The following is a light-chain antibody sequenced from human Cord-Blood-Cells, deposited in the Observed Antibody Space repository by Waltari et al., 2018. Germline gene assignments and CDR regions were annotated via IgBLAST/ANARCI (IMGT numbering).Light chain of an antibody. V-gene: IGLV2-14*01. CDR2: DVS. J-gene: IGLJ2*01. CDR3: SSYTSRSTVV. CDR1: SSDGGGYNY. Sequence: QSALTQPASVSGSPGQSITISCTGTSSDGGGYNYVSWYQQHPGKAPNLMIYDVSNRPSGVSNRFSGSKSGNTASLTISGLQAEDEADYYCSSYTSRSTVVFGGGTKLTVL.